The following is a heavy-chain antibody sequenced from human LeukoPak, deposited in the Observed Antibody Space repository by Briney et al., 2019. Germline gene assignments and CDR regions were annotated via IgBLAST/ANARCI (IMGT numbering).Heavy chain of an antibody. CDR1: GFTFSSYS. Sequence: PGGSLRLSCAASGFTFSSYSMNWVRQAPGKGLEWVSYISGSSSTIYYADSVKGRFTISRDNAKNSLYLQMNSLRAEDTAVYYCASSFGDYWGQGTLVTVSS. CDR3: ASSFGDY. CDR2: ISGSSSTI. V-gene: IGHV3-48*01. D-gene: IGHD3-16*01. J-gene: IGHJ4*02.